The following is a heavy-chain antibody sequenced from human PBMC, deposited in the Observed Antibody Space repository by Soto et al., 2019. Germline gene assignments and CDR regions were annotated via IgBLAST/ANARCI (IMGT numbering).Heavy chain of an antibody. V-gene: IGHV3-23*01. J-gene: IGHJ4*02. CDR2: ISGSGGST. Sequence: GWSLRLSCASSVFTFISYAMSWVRQAPGKGLEWVSAISGSGGSTYYADSVKGRFTISRDNSKNTLYLQMNSLRAEDTAVYYCAKQDYGGNSGYWGQGTLVTVSS. CDR3: AKQDYGGNSGY. D-gene: IGHD4-17*01. CDR1: VFTFISYA.